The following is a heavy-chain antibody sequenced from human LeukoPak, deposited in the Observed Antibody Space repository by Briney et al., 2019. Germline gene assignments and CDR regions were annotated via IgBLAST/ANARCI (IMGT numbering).Heavy chain of an antibody. Sequence: GESLKISCNGSGYXFTTYWIGWVRQMPGKGLEWMGTIYPGDSDTRYSPSFQGQVTISADKSISTAYLQWSSLKASDTAMYYCARARYCSGGNCYAEYWGQGTLVTVSS. D-gene: IGHD2-15*01. J-gene: IGHJ4*02. CDR3: ARARYCSGGNCYAEY. CDR1: GYXFTTYW. V-gene: IGHV5-51*01. CDR2: IYPGDSDT.